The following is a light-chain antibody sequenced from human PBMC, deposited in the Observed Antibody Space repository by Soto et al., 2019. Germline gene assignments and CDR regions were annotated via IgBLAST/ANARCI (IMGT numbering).Light chain of an antibody. CDR2: DAS. CDR1: QSVSSY. Sequence: EIVLTQSPATLSLSKGERATLSCRASQSVSSYLAWYQQKPGQAPRLLIYDASNRATGIPARFSGSGSGTDFTLTISSLEPEDFAVYYCQQRSNWPGTFGPGTKVDIK. V-gene: IGKV3-11*01. J-gene: IGKJ3*01. CDR3: QQRSNWPGT.